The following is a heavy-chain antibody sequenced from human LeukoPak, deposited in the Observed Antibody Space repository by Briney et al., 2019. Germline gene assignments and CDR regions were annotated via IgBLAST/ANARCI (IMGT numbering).Heavy chain of an antibody. CDR2: IYSGGST. D-gene: IGHD3-10*01. CDR3: AKDFWSGTPTISFDY. CDR1: GFTVSSNY. Sequence: PGGSLRLSCAASGFTVSSNYMSWVRQAPGKGLEWVSVIYSGGSTYYADSVKGRFTISRDNSKNTLYLQMNSLRAEDTAVYYCAKDFWSGTPTISFDYWGQGTLVTVSS. V-gene: IGHV3-53*01. J-gene: IGHJ4*02.